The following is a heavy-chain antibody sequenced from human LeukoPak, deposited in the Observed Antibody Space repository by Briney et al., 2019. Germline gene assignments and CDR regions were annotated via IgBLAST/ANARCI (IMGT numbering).Heavy chain of an antibody. J-gene: IGHJ6*03. Sequence: SETLSLTCTVSGYSISSGYYWGWIRQPPGKGLEWTGSIDHSGSTYYNPSLKSRITISVDTSKNQFSLKVSSVTAADTAVYYCARVFDSGSQAYFYYMDVWGKGTTVTVSS. CDR2: IDHSGST. V-gene: IGHV4-38-2*02. CDR3: ARVFDSGSQAYFYYMDV. CDR1: GYSISSGYY. D-gene: IGHD3-10*01.